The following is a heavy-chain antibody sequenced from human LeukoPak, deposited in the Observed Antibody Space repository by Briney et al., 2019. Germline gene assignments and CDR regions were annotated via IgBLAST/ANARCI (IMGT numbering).Heavy chain of an antibody. J-gene: IGHJ4*02. CDR3: TLGGRPDGFDY. Sequence: ASVKVSCKASGYTFTSYYMHWVRQAPGQGLEWMGIINPSGGSTSYAQKFQGRVTMTRDTSTSTVYMELSSVTAADTAVYYCTLGGRPDGFDYWGQGTLVTVSS. D-gene: IGHD2-15*01. CDR1: GYTFTSYY. CDR2: INPSGGST. V-gene: IGHV1-46*03.